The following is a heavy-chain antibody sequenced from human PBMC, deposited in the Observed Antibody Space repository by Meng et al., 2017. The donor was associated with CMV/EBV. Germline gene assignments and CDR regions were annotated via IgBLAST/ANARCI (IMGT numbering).Heavy chain of an antibody. CDR3: ARGRWVGYCSGGSCPEGDY. Sequence: QVQLVQSGAEVKKPGSSVKVSCXXSGGTFSSYAISWVRQAPGQGLEWMGGIIPIFGTANYAQKFQGRVTITADESTSTAYMELSSLRSEDTAVYYCARGRWVGYCSGGSCPEGDYWGQGTLVTVSS. CDR2: IIPIFGTA. J-gene: IGHJ4*02. D-gene: IGHD2-15*01. CDR1: GGTFSSYA. V-gene: IGHV1-69*12.